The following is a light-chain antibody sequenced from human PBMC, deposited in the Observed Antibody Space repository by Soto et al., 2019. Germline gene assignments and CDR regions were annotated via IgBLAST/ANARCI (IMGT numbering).Light chain of an antibody. CDR2: LNSDGSH. CDR3: QTWDAGSVV. Sequence: QLVLTQSPSASASLGASVKLTCTLSSGDSSYAIAWHQQQPEKGPRYLMKLNSDGSHSKGDGIPDRFSGSSSGAERYLTISSLQSEDEADYYCQTWDAGSVVFGGGTKLTVL. V-gene: IGLV4-69*01. CDR1: SGDSSYA. J-gene: IGLJ2*01.